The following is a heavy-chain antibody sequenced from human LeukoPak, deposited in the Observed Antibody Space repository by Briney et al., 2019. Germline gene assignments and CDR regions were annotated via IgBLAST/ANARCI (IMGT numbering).Heavy chain of an antibody. D-gene: IGHD1-26*01. CDR1: GLTFSNYW. J-gene: IGHJ4*02. CDR2: IKQDVSEK. V-gene: IGHV3-7*01. Sequence: GGSLRLSCAASGLTFSNYWMDWVRQAPGKGLEWVANIKQDVSEKYYVDSVRGRFTISRDNAKNSLYLQMNSLRAEDTAVYYCARRSGNYYFDCWGQGTLVTVSS. CDR3: ARRSGNYYFDC.